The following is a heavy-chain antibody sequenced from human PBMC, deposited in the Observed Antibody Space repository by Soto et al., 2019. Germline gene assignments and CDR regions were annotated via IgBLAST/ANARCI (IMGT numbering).Heavy chain of an antibody. CDR2: ISAYNGNT. J-gene: IGHJ6*02. V-gene: IGHV1-18*04. Sequence: GASVKVSCKASGYTFTSYGISWVRQAPGQGLEWMGWISAYNGNTNYAQKLQGRVTMTTDTSTSTAYMELRSLRSDDTAVYYCARDLGPTRPWDYYYYYGMDVWGQGTTVTVSS. D-gene: IGHD7-27*01. CDR1: GYTFTSYG. CDR3: ARDLGPTRPWDYYYYYGMDV.